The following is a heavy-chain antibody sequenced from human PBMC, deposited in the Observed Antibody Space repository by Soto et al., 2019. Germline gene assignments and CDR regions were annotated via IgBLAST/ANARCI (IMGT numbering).Heavy chain of an antibody. J-gene: IGHJ4*02. D-gene: IGHD2-15*01. V-gene: IGHV2-26*01. CDR2: IFSNDEK. Sequence: QVTLKESGPVLVKPTETLTLTCTVSGFSLSNARMGVSWIRQPPGKALEWLAHIFSNDEKSYSTSLKSRLTISKDTSKSQVVLTMTNMDPVDTATYYCARTVGYCSGGSCSSVDYWGQGTLVTVSS. CDR1: GFSLSNARMG. CDR3: ARTVGYCSGGSCSSVDY.